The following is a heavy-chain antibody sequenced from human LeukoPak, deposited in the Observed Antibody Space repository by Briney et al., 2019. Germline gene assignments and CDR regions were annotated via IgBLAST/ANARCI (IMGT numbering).Heavy chain of an antibody. J-gene: IGHJ4*02. V-gene: IGHV3-30*18. CDR1: GFTFSSYW. D-gene: IGHD2-15*01. CDR2: ISYDGSNK. Sequence: GGSLRLSCAASGFTFSSYWMHWVRQAPGKGLEWVAVISYDGSNKYYADSVKGRFTISRDNSKNTLYLQMSSLRAEDTAVYYCAKDLTRWDIVVVVAAPGYWGQGTLVTVSS. CDR3: AKDLTRWDIVVVVAAPGY.